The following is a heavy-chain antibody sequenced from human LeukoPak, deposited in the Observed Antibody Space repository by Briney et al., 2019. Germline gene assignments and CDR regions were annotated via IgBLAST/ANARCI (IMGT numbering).Heavy chain of an antibody. CDR2: ISYDGSNK. CDR1: GFTFSSYA. Sequence: GGSLRLSCAASGFTFSSYAMHWVRQAPGKGLEWVAVISYDGSNKYYADSVKGRFTISRDNSKNTLYLQMNSLRAEDTAVYYCAKEYCSSTSCPRAPNWYFDLWGRGTLVTVSS. J-gene: IGHJ2*01. V-gene: IGHV3-30-3*01. D-gene: IGHD2-2*01. CDR3: AKEYCSSTSCPRAPNWYFDL.